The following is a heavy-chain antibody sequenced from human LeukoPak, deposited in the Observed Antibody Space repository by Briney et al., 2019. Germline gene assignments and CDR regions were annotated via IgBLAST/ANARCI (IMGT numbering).Heavy chain of an antibody. CDR3: ATDRGVAAAGTYYYYMDV. V-gene: IGHV1-24*01. Sequence: ASLKVSCKVSGYTLTELSMHWVRQAPGKGLEWMGGFDPEDGETIYAQKFQGRVTMTEDTSTDTAYMELSSLRSEDTAVYYCATDRGVAAAGTYYYYMDVWGKGTTVTVSS. CDR2: FDPEDGET. CDR1: GYTLTELS. D-gene: IGHD6-13*01. J-gene: IGHJ6*03.